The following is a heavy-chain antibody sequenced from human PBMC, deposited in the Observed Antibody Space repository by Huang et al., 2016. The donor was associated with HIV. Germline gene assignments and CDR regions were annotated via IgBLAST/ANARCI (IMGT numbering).Heavy chain of an antibody. Sequence: VQLVQSGAEAKRPGTSVQLSCKASVGSFNSLAFNWVRQAPGQGLQYVGGIFPGFSVTNNAEKFRGRRTISADKSTSTVCMELRGLTSEDTAVFFCAREGQTWYGKPIAAFEIWGQGTTVIVSP. V-gene: IGHV1-69*10. J-gene: IGHJ3*02. D-gene: IGHD6-13*01. CDR1: VGSFNSLA. CDR3: AREGQTWYGKPIAAFEI. CDR2: IFPGFSVT.